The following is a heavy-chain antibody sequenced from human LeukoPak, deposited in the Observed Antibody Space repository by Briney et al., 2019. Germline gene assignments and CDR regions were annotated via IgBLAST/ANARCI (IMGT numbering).Heavy chain of an antibody. CDR1: GFTFSSYG. CDR3: ANAPDP. CDR2: IRYDGTNK. V-gene: IGHV3-30*02. J-gene: IGHJ5*02. Sequence: GGSLRLSCAASGFTFSSYGMHWVRQAPGKGLEWVAFIRYDGTNKYYADSVKGRFTISRDNSKNSLYLQMNSLRPDDTAVYYCANAPDPWGQGTLVTGSS.